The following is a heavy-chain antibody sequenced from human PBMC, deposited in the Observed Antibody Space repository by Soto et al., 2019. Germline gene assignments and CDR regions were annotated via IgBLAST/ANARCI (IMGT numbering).Heavy chain of an antibody. CDR1: GLTLSTHS. J-gene: IGHJ6*02. CDR3: AREILTGRPSYYGMDV. D-gene: IGHD3-9*01. Sequence: GSLRPSWAAAGLTLSTHSLNWVSPAPGKGLEWVSSISSTSTYIYYADSVKGRVTISRDNAENSLYLQMNSMTAEDTAVYYCAREILTGRPSYYGMDVWGQGTTVTVSS. V-gene: IGHV3-21*01. CDR2: ISSTSTYI.